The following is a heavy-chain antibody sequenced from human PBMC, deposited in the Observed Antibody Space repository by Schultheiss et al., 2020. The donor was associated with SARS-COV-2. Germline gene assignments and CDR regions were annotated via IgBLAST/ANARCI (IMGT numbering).Heavy chain of an antibody. J-gene: IGHJ5*02. D-gene: IGHD2-2*01. CDR2: ISVSGGST. Sequence: GESLKISCAASGFTFTYHAMTWVRQAPGKGLEWVSAISVSGGSTYYADSVKGRFTISRDNAKNSLYLQMNSLRAEDTAVYYCARVVAPSNWFDPWGQGTLVTVSS. V-gene: IGHV3-23*01. CDR3: ARVVAPSNWFDP. CDR1: GFTFTYHA.